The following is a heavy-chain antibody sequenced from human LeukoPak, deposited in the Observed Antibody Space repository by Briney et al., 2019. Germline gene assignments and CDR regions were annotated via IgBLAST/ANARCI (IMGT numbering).Heavy chain of an antibody. J-gene: IGHJ4*02. CDR1: GFTFSGSA. CDR2: IRSKANNYAT. CDR3: TRPGYSYGPG. D-gene: IGHD5-18*01. Sequence: PGGSLTLSCAASGFTFSGSARQWLRPASGKGREWVGRIRSKANNYATAYAASVKGRFTISRDDSKNTAYLQMNSLKTEDTAVYYCTRPGYSYGPGWGQGTLVTVSS. V-gene: IGHV3-73*01.